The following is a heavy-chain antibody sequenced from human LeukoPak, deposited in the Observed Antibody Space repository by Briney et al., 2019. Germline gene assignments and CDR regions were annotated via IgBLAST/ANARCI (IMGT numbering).Heavy chain of an antibody. D-gene: IGHD3-22*01. CDR1: GFTFSSYA. V-gene: IGHV3-30-3*01. CDR2: ISYDGSNK. CDR3: AKAHIDGDGYYYFDY. J-gene: IGHJ4*02. Sequence: PGGSLRLPCAASGFTFSSYAMHWARQAPGKGLEWVAVISYDGSNKYYADSVKGRFTISRDNSKNTLYLQMNSLRAEDTAVYYCAKAHIDGDGYYYFDYWGQGTLVSVSS.